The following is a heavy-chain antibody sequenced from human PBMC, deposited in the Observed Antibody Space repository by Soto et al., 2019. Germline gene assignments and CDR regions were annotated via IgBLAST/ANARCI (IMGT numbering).Heavy chain of an antibody. CDR3: VEGWNDF. V-gene: IGHV3-15*01. CDR2: IKSKNDGGAA. D-gene: IGHD1-1*01. J-gene: IGHJ4*02. CDR1: GFMFSSAW. Sequence: EVQVVESGGDLVEPGGSLRLSCVTSGFMFSSAWMSWVRQGPGKGLEWVARIKSKNDGGAADYAAPVNGRCSISRDDSKSTVYLQMNSLRAEDTALYYCVEGWNDFWGQGTLVTVSS.